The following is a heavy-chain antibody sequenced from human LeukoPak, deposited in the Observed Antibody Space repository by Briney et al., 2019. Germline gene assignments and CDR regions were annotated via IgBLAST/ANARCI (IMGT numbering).Heavy chain of an antibody. CDR1: GFTFDDYA. D-gene: IGHD3-22*01. CDR3: AKSTYYYDSSGYSHFDY. V-gene: IGHV3-9*01. CDR2: ISWSSGSI. J-gene: IGHJ4*02. Sequence: PGGSLRLSCAASGFTFDDYAMHWVRQAPGKGLEWVSGISWSSGSIGYADSVKGRFTISRDNAKNSLYLQMNSLRAEDTALYYCAKSTYYYDSSGYSHFDYWGQGTLVTVSS.